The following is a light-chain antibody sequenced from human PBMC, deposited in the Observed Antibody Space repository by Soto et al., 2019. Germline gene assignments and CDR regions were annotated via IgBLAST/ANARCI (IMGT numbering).Light chain of an antibody. V-gene: IGKV3-20*01. J-gene: IGKJ4*01. Sequence: EIVLTQSPGTLSLSPGERATLSCRASQSVSSSYLAWYQQKPGQAPRLLIYCASSRAAGIPDRFSGSGSGTDCTITISRREPEDFAVYYCQQYGSSRLTFGGGTKVEIK. CDR1: QSVSSSY. CDR3: QQYGSSRLT. CDR2: CAS.